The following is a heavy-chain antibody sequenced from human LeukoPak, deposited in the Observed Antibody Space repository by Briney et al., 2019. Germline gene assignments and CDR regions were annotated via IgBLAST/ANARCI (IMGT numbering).Heavy chain of an antibody. V-gene: IGHV4-59*11. CDR1: GDSINSHH. Sequence: PSETLSLTCTVSGDSINSHHWSWIRQPPGKGLEWIGYIYHSGSTNYNPSLKSRVTISVDKSKTQFSLKLSSVTAADTAVYYCARVAVIGDIVVVVAATGYFDIWGQGTMVTVSS. D-gene: IGHD2-15*01. J-gene: IGHJ3*02. CDR2: IYHSGST. CDR3: ARVAVIGDIVVVVAATGYFDI.